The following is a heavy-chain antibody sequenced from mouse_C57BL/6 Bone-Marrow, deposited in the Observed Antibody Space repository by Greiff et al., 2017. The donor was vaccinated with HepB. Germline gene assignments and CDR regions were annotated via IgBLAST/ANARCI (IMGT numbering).Heavy chain of an antibody. CDR3: ARHEEERQLRLRAMDY. J-gene: IGHJ4*01. CDR1: GYTFTEYT. V-gene: IGHV1-62-2*01. D-gene: IGHD3-2*02. CDR2: FYPGSGSI. Sequence: QVQLQQSGAELVKPGASVKLSCKASGYTFTEYTIHWVKQRSGQGLEWIGWFYPGSGSIKYNEKFKDKATLTADKSSSTVYMELSRLTSEDSAVYFFARHEEERQLRLRAMDYWGQGTSVTVSS.